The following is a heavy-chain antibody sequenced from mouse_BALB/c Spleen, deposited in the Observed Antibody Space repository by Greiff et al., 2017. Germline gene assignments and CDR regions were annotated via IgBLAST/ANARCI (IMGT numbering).Heavy chain of an antibody. V-gene: IGHV3-5*02. CDR1: GISITTGNYR. Sequence: EVQLQESGPGLVKPSQTVSLTCTVTGISITTGNYRWSWIRQFPGNKLEWIGYIYYSGTITYNPSLTSRTTITRDTSKNQFFLEMNSLTAEDTATYYCAREGASTIYDGYLLDYWGQGTTLTVSS. CDR3: AREGASTIYDGYLLDY. J-gene: IGHJ2*01. D-gene: IGHD2-3*01. CDR2: IYYSGTI.